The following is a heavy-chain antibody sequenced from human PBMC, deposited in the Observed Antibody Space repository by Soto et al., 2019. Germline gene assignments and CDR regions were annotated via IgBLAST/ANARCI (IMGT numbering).Heavy chain of an antibody. CDR1: GGSISSGDYY. D-gene: IGHD3-10*01. J-gene: IGHJ4*02. Sequence: QVQLQESGPGLVKPSQTLSLTCTVSGGSISSGDYYWSWIRQPPGKGLEWIGYIYYSGSTYYNPSLKRRVTXSXDXAKNHFSLKLSAVTAADTAVYYCARVGGFGATTIDYWGQGTLVTVSS. V-gene: IGHV4-30-4*01. CDR2: IYYSGST. CDR3: ARVGGFGATTIDY.